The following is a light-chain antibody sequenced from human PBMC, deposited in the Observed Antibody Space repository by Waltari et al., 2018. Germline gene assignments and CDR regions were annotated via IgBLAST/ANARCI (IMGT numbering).Light chain of an antibody. CDR2: SAS. CDR1: QSVTGGF. CDR3: QQYFTSVYT. V-gene: IGKV3-20*01. Sequence: EIVLTQSLDTLSLSPGDTATLSCRASQSVTGGFIAWYQQNPGQAPRLLIFSASSRATGIPDRFSGSWSGTGFTLTISSLEPEDFAVYYCQQYFTSVYTFGQGTKLEIK. J-gene: IGKJ2*01.